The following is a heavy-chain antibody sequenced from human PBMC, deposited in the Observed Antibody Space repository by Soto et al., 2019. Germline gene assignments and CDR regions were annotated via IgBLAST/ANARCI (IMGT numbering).Heavy chain of an antibody. J-gene: IGHJ3*02. CDR2: ISWNSGII. D-gene: IGHD3-16*01. V-gene: IGHV3-9*01. Sequence: PGGSLRLSCAVSGFRFDGYAMHWVRQAPGKGLEWVSGISWNSGIIGYADSVKGRFTISRDNAENSLYLHMNSLRVEDTALYYCVKGVSYAFDIWGQGTMVTVSS. CDR1: GFRFDGYA. CDR3: VKGVSYAFDI.